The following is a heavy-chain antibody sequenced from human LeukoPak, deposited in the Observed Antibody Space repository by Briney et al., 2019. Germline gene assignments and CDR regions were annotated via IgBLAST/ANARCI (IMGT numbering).Heavy chain of an antibody. J-gene: IGHJ4*02. Sequence: GGSLRLSCVDSGFTFTNAWMSWVRQAPGKGLEWIGRIKSKTDGETTNYAEPARGRFTISRDDSKSAVYLQMNSLKIEDTAVYYCTTDLGTYYHGSQRLIPIDYWGQGTLVTVSS. V-gene: IGHV3-15*01. CDR1: GFTFTNAW. CDR2: IKSKTDGETT. D-gene: IGHD3-10*01. CDR3: TTDLGTYYHGSQRLIPIDY.